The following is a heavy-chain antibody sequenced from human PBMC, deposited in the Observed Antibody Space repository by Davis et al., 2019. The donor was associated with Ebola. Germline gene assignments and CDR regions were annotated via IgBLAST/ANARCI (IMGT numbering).Heavy chain of an antibody. J-gene: IGHJ4*02. Sequence: SETLSLTCAVYGGSFSGYYWRWIRQPPGKGLEWIGEINHSGSTNYNPSLKTRVTISVDTSKNQFSLKLSSVTAADTAVYYCARGPSNYDISGSYDLWGQGTLVTVSS. V-gene: IGHV4-34*01. D-gene: IGHD3-22*01. CDR2: INHSGST. CDR3: ARGPSNYDISGSYDL. CDR1: GGSFSGYY.